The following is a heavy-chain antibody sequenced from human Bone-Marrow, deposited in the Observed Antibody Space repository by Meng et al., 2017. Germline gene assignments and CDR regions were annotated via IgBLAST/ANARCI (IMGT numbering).Heavy chain of an antibody. V-gene: IGHV3-23*01. CDR2: LGGRDGIT. CDR1: GFTLSTYA. D-gene: IGHD2-2*01. Sequence: QLLQSGGGWVQPGGSRRLSCAAAGFTLSTYAMSWVRRAPGRGLEWVSCLGGRDGITYYSDSVRGRFTISRDTSKNTLYLQMDNLRAEDTAVYYCATSERRTLFFDNWGQGTLVTVSS. J-gene: IGHJ4*02. CDR3: ATSERRTLFFDN.